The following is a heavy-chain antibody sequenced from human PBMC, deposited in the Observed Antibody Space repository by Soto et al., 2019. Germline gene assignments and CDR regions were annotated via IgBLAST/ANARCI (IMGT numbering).Heavy chain of an antibody. J-gene: IGHJ6*02. Sequence: GGSLRLSCAASGFTFSTYWMSWVRQAPGKGLEWVANIKQDGSEKYYVDSVKGRFTISRDNAKNSLYLQMNSLRAEDTAVYYCARAYXDFWSGYSRGYYYNMDVWGQGTTVTVSS. CDR1: GFTFSTYW. CDR2: IKQDGSEK. CDR3: ARAYXDFWSGYSRGYYYNMDV. V-gene: IGHV3-7*01. D-gene: IGHD3-3*01.